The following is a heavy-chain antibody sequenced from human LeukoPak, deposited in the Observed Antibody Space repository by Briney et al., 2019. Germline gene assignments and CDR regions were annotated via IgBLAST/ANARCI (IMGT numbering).Heavy chain of an antibody. Sequence: SETLSLTCAVYGGSFSGYYWSWIRQPLGKGLEWIGEINHSGSTNYNPSLKSRVTISVDTSKNQFSLKLSSVTAADTAVYYCARGVAKNTYCSGGSCYSRPRFDPWGQGTLVNVSS. CDR2: INHSGST. CDR1: GGSFSGYY. CDR3: ARGVAKNTYCSGGSCYSRPRFDP. J-gene: IGHJ5*02. D-gene: IGHD2-15*01. V-gene: IGHV4-34*01.